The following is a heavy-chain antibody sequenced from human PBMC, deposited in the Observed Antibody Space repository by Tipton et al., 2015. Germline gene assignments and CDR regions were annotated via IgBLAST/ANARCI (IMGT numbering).Heavy chain of an antibody. CDR3: AKRCTTTTCQGALNYYYYGMDV. Sequence: SLRLSCVGSGFAFSSFAMTWVRQAPGKGLEWVSGITSGGGSTYYGDSVKGRFTISRDNSKNTLWLQLNSLRAEDTAVYYCAKRCTTTTCQGALNYYYYGMDVWGQGTTVTVSS. J-gene: IGHJ6*02. CDR2: ITSGGGST. D-gene: IGHD2-2*01. V-gene: IGHV3-23*01. CDR1: GFAFSSFA.